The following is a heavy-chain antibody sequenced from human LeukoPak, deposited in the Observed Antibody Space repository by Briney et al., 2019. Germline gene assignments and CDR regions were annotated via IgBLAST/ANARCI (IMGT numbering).Heavy chain of an antibody. J-gene: IGHJ4*02. V-gene: IGHV3-74*01. CDR2: IDSDGGST. CDR3: TRGPAYHFDS. Sequence: GGSLRLSCAASGFTFSNYRMHWVRQAPGKGLVWVSRIDSDGGSTSYAVSVKGRFTISRDNAKNTLYLQMNSLRADDTAVYYCTRGPAYHFDSWGQGTLVTVSS. CDR1: GFTFSNYR.